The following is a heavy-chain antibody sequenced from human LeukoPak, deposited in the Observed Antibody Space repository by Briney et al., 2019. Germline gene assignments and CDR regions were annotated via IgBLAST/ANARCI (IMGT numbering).Heavy chain of an antibody. Sequence: PGGSLRLSCAASGFTVSSNYMSWVRQAPGKGLEWVSIIYSGGSIYYAKSVKGRFTISRDNSKNTLYLQMNSLRAEDTAVYYCARAPGIIYGMDVWGQGTTVTVSS. CDR3: ARAPGIIYGMDV. D-gene: IGHD3-10*01. J-gene: IGHJ6*02. V-gene: IGHV3-66*01. CDR1: GFTVSSNY. CDR2: IYSGGSI.